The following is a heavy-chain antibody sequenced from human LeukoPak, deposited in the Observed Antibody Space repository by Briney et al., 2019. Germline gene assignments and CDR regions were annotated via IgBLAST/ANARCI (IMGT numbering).Heavy chain of an antibody. J-gene: IGHJ5*02. CDR1: GFSFSSTW. CDR3: ARSTWSAP. V-gene: IGHV3-74*01. CDR2: INQDGSST. Sequence: HPGGSLRLSCAASGFSFSSTWMHWVRQAPAKGLVGVSRINQDGSSTYYADSVKGRFTISRDNAKTTLYLQMNSLRAEDTAVYYCARSTWSAPCGQRTMVTASS.